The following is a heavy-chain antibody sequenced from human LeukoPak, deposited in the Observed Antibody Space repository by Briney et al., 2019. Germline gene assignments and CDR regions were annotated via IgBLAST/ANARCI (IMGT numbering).Heavy chain of an antibody. V-gene: IGHV3-30-3*01. J-gene: IGHJ6*02. CDR2: ISFDGSKT. Sequence: PGGSLRLSCAASGFTFSSCAMHWVRQAPGKGLEWVAVISFDGSKTYYADSMKGRCTISRDNSKNTLYLQMNSLRAEDTAAYYCARDRQPYYHYYGMDVWGQGTTVTVSS. D-gene: IGHD6-6*01. CDR3: ARDRQPYYHYYGMDV. CDR1: GFTFSSCA.